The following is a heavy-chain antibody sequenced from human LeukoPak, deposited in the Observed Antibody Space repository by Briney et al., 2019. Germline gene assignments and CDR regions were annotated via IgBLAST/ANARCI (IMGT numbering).Heavy chain of an antibody. J-gene: IGHJ6*03. D-gene: IGHD3-9*01. Sequence: SETLSLTCTVSGGSISSYYWSWIRQPPGKGLEWIGYIYYSGSTNYNPSLKSRVTISVDTSKNQFSLKLSSVTAADTAVYYCARSGNWLPSYYYYYMDVWGKGTTVTISS. CDR1: GGSISSYY. V-gene: IGHV4-59*01. CDR2: IYYSGST. CDR3: ARSGNWLPSYYYYYMDV.